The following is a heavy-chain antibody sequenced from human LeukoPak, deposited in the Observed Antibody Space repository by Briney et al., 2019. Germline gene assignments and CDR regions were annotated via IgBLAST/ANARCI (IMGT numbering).Heavy chain of an antibody. CDR2: IYYSGST. Sequence: PSQTLSLTCPVSGRSIIIAGYGSSWIHQRPGKGLEWIGYIYYSGSTYYHPSLKGRVTTSEYTSKTQCSLKLTSVTAADRAVNYWPRADDSSGYYYERIPRYYFDYWGQGTLVTVSS. CDR3: PRADDSSGYYYERIPRYYFDY. D-gene: IGHD3-22*01. V-gene: IGHV4-31*03. CDR1: GRSIIIAGYG. J-gene: IGHJ4*02.